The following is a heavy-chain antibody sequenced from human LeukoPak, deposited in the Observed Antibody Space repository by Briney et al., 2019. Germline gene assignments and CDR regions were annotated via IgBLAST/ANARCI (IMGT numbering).Heavy chain of an antibody. CDR1: RFTFSSYS. V-gene: IGHV3-23*01. Sequence: GGSLRLSCAASRFTFSSYSMNWVRQAPGKGLEWVSAISGSGGSTYYADSVKGRFTISRDNSKNTLYLQMNSLRAEDTAVYYCAKDMKDGIAVKWYFDYWGQGTLVTVSS. CDR3: AKDMKDGIAVKWYFDY. J-gene: IGHJ4*02. D-gene: IGHD6-19*01. CDR2: ISGSGGST.